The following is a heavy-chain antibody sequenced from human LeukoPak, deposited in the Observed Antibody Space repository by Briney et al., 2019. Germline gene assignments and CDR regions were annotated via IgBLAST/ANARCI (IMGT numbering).Heavy chain of an antibody. CDR3: ASSTIVVVPAAMVY. V-gene: IGHV4-34*01. Sequence: SETLSLTCAVYGGSFSGYYWSWIRQPPGKGLEWIGEINHSGSTNYNPSLKSRVTISVDTSKNQFSLKLSSVTAADTAVYYCASSTIVVVPAAMVYWGQGTLVTVSS. CDR1: GGSFSGYY. D-gene: IGHD2-2*01. J-gene: IGHJ4*02. CDR2: INHSGST.